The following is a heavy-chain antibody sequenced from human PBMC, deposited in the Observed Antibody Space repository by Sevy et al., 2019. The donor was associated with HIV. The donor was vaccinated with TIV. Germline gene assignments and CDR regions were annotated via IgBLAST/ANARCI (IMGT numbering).Heavy chain of an antibody. CDR2: ISSSGSTI. CDR3: ARGWIQLWTPDAFDI. V-gene: IGHV3-11*01. CDR1: GFTFSDYY. J-gene: IGHJ3*02. Sequence: GGSLRLSCAASGFTFSDYYMSWIRQAPGKGLEWVSYISSSGSTIYYADSVKGRFTISWDNAKNSLYLQMNSLRAEDTAVYYCARGWIQLWTPDAFDIWGQGTMVTVSS. D-gene: IGHD5-18*01.